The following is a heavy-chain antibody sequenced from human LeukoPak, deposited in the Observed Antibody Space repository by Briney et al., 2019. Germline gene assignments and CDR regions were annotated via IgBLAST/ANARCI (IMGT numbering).Heavy chain of an antibody. V-gene: IGHV4-38-2*01. D-gene: IGHD3-10*01. CDR3: ARRGGSGSYYPFDY. CDR2: IYHSGST. Sequence: PSETLSLTCAVSGYSISSGYYWGWIRQPPGKGLEWIGSIYHSGSTYYNPSLKSRVTISVDTSKNQFSLKLSSVTAADTAVYYCARRGGSGSYYPFDYWGQGTLVIVSS. J-gene: IGHJ4*02. CDR1: GYSISSGYY.